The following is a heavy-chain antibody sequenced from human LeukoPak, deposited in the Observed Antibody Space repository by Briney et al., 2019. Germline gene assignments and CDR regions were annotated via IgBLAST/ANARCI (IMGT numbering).Heavy chain of an antibody. D-gene: IGHD6-13*01. CDR3: ARVAIEAAAGMLPDY. V-gene: IGHV3-7*01. CDR2: IKQDGSEK. Sequence: PGGSLRLSCAASGFTFSSYWMSWVRQAPGKGLEWVANIKQDGSEKYYVDSVKGRFTISRDDAKNSLYLQMNSLRAEDTAVYYCARVAIEAAAGMLPDYWGQGTLVTVSS. J-gene: IGHJ4*02. CDR1: GFTFSSYW.